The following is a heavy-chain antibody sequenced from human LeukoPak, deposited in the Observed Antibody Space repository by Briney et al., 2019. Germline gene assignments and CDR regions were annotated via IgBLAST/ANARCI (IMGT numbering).Heavy chain of an antibody. J-gene: IGHJ4*02. CDR3: ARGTTVTMVDY. CDR2: IKRDGSEK. V-gene: IGHV3-7*03. Sequence: GGSLRLSCAVSGFTFSSYWMNWVRQAPGKGLEWVANIKRDGSEKYYADSVKGRFTISRDNSKNTLYLQMNSLRAEDTAVYYCARGTTVTMVDYWGQGTLVTVSS. D-gene: IGHD4-17*01. CDR1: GFTFSSYW.